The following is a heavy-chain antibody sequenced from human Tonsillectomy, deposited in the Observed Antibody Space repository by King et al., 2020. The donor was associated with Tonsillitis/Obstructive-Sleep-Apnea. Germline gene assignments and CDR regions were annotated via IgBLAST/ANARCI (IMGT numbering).Heavy chain of an antibody. CDR3: ARDQLADDAFDI. CDR2: IIPILGIA. Sequence: QVQLVQSGAEVKKPGSSVKFSCKASGGTFSSYAISWVRQAPGQGLEWMVRIIPILGIANYAQKFQGRVTITADKSTSTAYMELSSLRAEDTSVYYCARDQLADDAFDIWGQGTLVTVSS. V-gene: IGHV1-69*04. D-gene: IGHD5-24*01. J-gene: IGHJ3*02. CDR1: GGTFSSYA.